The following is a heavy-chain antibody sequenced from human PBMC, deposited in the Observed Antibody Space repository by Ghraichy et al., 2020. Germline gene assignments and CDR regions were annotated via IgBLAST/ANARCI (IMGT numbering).Heavy chain of an antibody. J-gene: IGHJ4*02. CDR2: ISAYNGNT. Sequence: ASVKVSCKASGYTFTSYGISWVRQAPGQGLEWMGWISAYNGNTNYAQKLQGRVTMTTDTSTSTAYMELRSLRSDDTAVYYCARDRRITIFGVVNSGPVFDYWGQGTLVTVSS. CDR1: GYTFTSYG. D-gene: IGHD3-3*01. V-gene: IGHV1-18*01. CDR3: ARDRRITIFGVVNSGPVFDY.